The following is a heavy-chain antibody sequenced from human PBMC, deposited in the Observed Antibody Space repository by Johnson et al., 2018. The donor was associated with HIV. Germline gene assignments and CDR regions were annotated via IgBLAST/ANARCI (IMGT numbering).Heavy chain of an antibody. Sequence: QMQLVESGGGVVQHGGSLRLSRAASGFTFSSYGMHWVRQAPGEGLEWVAFIRYDGSNKYYADSVKGSLTISRDNDKNSLYLQMNSLRAEDTAVYYCAREGGAAAPDAFDIWGQGTMVTVSS. V-gene: IGHV3-30*02. J-gene: IGHJ3*02. CDR3: AREGGAAAPDAFDI. CDR2: IRYDGSNK. CDR1: GFTFSSYG. D-gene: IGHD2-2*01.